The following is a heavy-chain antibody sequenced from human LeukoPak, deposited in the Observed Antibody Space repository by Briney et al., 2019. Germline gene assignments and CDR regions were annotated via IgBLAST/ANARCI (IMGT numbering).Heavy chain of an antibody. J-gene: IGHJ4*02. CDR3: STDILETNWGGY. V-gene: IGHV3-15*01. CDR1: GFTFSTAW. Sequence: PGGSLRLSCAASGFTFSTAWMSWVRQAPGKGLEWVSRIKSKTDGGTTHYAAPVKGRFTISRDDSKDTLYLQMNSLKTEDTAVYYCSTDILETNWGGYWGQGTLVTVSS. CDR2: IKSKTDGGTT. D-gene: IGHD7-27*01.